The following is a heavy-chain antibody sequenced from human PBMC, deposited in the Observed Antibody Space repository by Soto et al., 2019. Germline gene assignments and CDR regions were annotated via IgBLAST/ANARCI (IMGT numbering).Heavy chain of an antibody. J-gene: IGHJ6*03. CDR3: ARGIAGTRKNLYYYMDV. V-gene: IGHV1-2*04. CDR1: GYTFTAYY. Sequence: ASVKVSCKASGYTFTAYYIHWVRQAPGQGLEWMGWINPNSGVINYAQSFRGWVTMTSDTSSSTAYMELSRQRSDDTAVYFCARGIAGTRKNLYYYMDVWGKGTTVTVSS. D-gene: IGHD1-1*01. CDR2: INPNSGVI.